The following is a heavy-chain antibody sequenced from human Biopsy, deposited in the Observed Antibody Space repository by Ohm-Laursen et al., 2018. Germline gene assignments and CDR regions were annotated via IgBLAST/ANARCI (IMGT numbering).Heavy chain of an antibody. CDR1: GGSFSGSY. CDR3: ARWEVGYSANDLRFDY. Sequence: GTLSLTYPVYGGSFSGSYWTWIRQPPGKGLEWLGEMSHSGSTNHNPSLKSRVTISMDTSKNQFSLKLTSVTAADTAVYYCARWEVGYSANDLRFDYWGQGTLVTVSS. J-gene: IGHJ4*02. D-gene: IGHD5-12*01. CDR2: MSHSGST. V-gene: IGHV4-34*01.